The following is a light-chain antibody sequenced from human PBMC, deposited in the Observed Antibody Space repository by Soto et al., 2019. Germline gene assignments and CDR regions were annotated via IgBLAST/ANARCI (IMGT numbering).Light chain of an antibody. J-gene: IGKJ2*01. Sequence: EIVLTQSPGTLSLSPGERATLSCRASQSVTNSYLAWYQQNPGQAPRLLIYAASSRATGIPDRFAGSVSGTDFTLTISRLEPEDFAVYYCQQYVAPPPYTFGQGTRLEIK. V-gene: IGKV3-20*01. CDR1: QSVTNSY. CDR2: AAS. CDR3: QQYVAPPPYT.